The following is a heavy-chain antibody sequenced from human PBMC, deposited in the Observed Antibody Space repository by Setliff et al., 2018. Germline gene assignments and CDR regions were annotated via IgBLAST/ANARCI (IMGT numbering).Heavy chain of an antibody. CDR2: ISSDGNIK. J-gene: IGHJ6*02. CDR3: AREYYDSSGFSYGMDV. V-gene: IGHV3-30-3*01. D-gene: IGHD3-22*01. Sequence: WIRQPPGKGLEWVAVISSDGNIKFHAESVKGRFTISRDNSKNTQYLQMHSLRVEDTAVYYCAREYYDSSGFSYGMDVWGQGTTVTVSS.